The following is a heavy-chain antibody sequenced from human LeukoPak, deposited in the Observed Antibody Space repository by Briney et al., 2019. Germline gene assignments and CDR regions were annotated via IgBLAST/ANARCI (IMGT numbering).Heavy chain of an antibody. CDR1: GFTFSSYS. D-gene: IGHD6-13*01. V-gene: IGHV3-21*01. Sequence: GGSLRLSCAASGFTFSSYSMNWVRQAPGKGLEWVSSISSSSSYIYYADSVKGRFTISRDNAKNSLYLQMNSLGAEDTAVYYCARFAQQLAAFDYWGQGTLVTVSS. J-gene: IGHJ4*02. CDR3: ARFAQQLAAFDY. CDR2: ISSSSSYI.